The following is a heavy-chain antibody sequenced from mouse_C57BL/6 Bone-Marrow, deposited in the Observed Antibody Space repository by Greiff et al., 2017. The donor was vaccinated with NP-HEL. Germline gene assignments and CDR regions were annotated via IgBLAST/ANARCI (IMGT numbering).Heavy chain of an antibody. Sequence: EVMLVESGGGLVQPVGSLKLSCAASGFTFSDYGMAWVRQAPRKGPEWVAFISNLAYSIYYADTVTGRFTISRENAKNTLYLEMSSLRSEDTAMYYCAREDGYYSLSFDVWGTGTTVTVSS. V-gene: IGHV5-15*04. J-gene: IGHJ1*03. CDR2: ISNLAYSI. CDR3: AREDGYYSLSFDV. CDR1: GFTFSDYG. D-gene: IGHD2-3*01.